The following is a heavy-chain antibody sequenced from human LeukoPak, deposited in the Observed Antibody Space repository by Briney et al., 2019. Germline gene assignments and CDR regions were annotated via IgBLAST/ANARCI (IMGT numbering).Heavy chain of an antibody. Sequence: GRSLRLSCAASGFTFDDYAMHWVRQAPGKGLEWVSGISWNSGSIGYADSVKGRFTISRDNAKNSLYLQMNSLRAEDTAVYYCARDDYGDLFDYWGQGILVTVSS. V-gene: IGHV3-9*01. CDR3: ARDDYGDLFDY. J-gene: IGHJ4*02. D-gene: IGHD4-17*01. CDR1: GFTFDDYA. CDR2: ISWNSGSI.